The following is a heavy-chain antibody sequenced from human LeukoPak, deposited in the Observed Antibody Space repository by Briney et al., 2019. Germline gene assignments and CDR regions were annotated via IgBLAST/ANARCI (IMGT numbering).Heavy chain of an antibody. CDR3: ATAGVAAAEAADYYYYGMDV. CDR2: FDPEDGET. J-gene: IGHJ6*02. CDR1: GYTLTELS. D-gene: IGHD6-13*01. Sequence: GASVKASCKVSGYTLTELSMHWVRQAPGKGLECMGGFDPEDGETIYAQKFQGRVTMTEDTSTDTAYMELSSMRSEDTAVYYCATAGVAAAEAADYYYYGMDVWGQGTTVTVSS. V-gene: IGHV1-24*01.